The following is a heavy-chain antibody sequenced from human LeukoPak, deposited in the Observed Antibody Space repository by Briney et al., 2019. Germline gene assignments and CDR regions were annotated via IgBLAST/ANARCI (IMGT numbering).Heavy chain of an antibody. J-gene: IGHJ5*02. Sequence: GGSLRLSCAASGFTFSSYWMHWVRQAPGKGLVWVSRTNSDGSSTTYADSVKGRLTISRDNAKNTLYLQMNSLRAEDTAVYYCARGGSGTFSSWGQGSLVTVSS. CDR1: GFTFSSYW. D-gene: IGHD3-10*01. CDR2: TNSDGSST. CDR3: ARGGSGTFSS. V-gene: IGHV3-74*03.